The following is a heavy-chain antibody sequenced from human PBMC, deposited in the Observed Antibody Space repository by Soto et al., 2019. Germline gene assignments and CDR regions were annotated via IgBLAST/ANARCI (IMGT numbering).Heavy chain of an antibody. D-gene: IGHD4-4*01. Sequence: SETLSLTCTISGGSISRYDWSWIRQTPGKGLEWIGYVYFSGSTNYNPSLKSRVLISIDTSRNQFSLKLNSVTAADTAVYYCTRDLDKGQRGYGKSNFWGQGKTVTVSS. J-gene: IGHJ6*02. CDR3: TRDLDKGQRGYGKSNF. CDR1: GGSISRYD. V-gene: IGHV4-59*01. CDR2: VYFSGST.